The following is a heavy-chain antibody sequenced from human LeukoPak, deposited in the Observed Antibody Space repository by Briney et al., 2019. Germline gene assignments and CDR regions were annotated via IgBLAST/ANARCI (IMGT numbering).Heavy chain of an antibody. V-gene: IGHV3-11*01. J-gene: IGHJ4*02. CDR2: ITNIDNTI. CDR3: TRDPRRLDY. CDR1: GFTFSDYY. Sequence: GGSLRLSCAASGFTFSDYYMSWIRQAPGKGLEWVSYITNIDNTIHYADSVRGRFTISRDNTKNSLYLQMNSLRAEDTAVYYCTRDPRRLDYWGQGTLVTVSS.